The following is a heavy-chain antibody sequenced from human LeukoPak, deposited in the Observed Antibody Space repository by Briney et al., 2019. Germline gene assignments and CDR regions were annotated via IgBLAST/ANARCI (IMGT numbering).Heavy chain of an antibody. CDR1: GFTFSDYY. D-gene: IGHD6-13*01. CDR3: AREISGSSSWYGWFDP. V-gene: IGHV3-11*01. J-gene: IGHJ5*02. Sequence: PGGSLRLSCAASGFTFSDYYMSWIRQAPGKGLEWVSYISSSGSTIYYADSVKGRFTISRDNAKNSLYLQKNSLRAEDTAVYYCAREISGSSSWYGWFDPWGQGTLVTVSS. CDR2: ISSSGSTI.